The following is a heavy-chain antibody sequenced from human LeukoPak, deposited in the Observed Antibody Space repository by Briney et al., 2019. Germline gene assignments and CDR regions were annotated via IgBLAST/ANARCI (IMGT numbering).Heavy chain of an antibody. CDR2: VYYSVSN. CDR1: GGSISSGGFY. V-gene: IGHV4-31*03. Sequence: PSETLSLTCTVSGGSISSGGFYWSWIRQHQERRLEWIGYVYYSVSNYYNPTLNTRLTISVDTSKNQFSLKLSSVTAADTVVYYCASRRGPSIVGSGRQTYYYYYGMDVWGQGTTVTVSS. J-gene: IGHJ6*02. D-gene: IGHD3-10*01. CDR3: ASRRGPSIVGSGRQTYYYYYGMDV.